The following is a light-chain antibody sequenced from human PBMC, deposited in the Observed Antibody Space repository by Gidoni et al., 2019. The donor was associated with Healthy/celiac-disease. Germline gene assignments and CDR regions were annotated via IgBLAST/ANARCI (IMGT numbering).Light chain of an antibody. CDR2: KAS. CDR1: QSISSW. J-gene: IGKJ4*01. CDR3: QQYNSYPLT. V-gene: IGKV1-5*03. Sequence: IQLTPSPSTLSASVGDRVTLTCRASQSISSWLAWYQQKPGKAPKLLIYKASSLESGVPSRFSGSGSGTEFTLTISSLQPDDFATYYCQQYNSYPLTFXGXTKVEIK.